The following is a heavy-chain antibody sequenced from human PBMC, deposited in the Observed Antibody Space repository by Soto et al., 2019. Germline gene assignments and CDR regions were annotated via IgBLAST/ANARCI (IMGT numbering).Heavy chain of an antibody. CDR1: GYTFTSYG. D-gene: IGHD3-3*01. V-gene: IGHV1-18*01. CDR3: ARSPRTIFGVVNYFDY. Sequence: SVKVSCKASGYTFTSYGISWVRQAPGQGLEWMGWISAYNGNTNYAQKLQGRVTMTTDTSTSTAYMELRSLRSDDTAVYYCARSPRTIFGVVNYFDYWGQGTLVTVSS. J-gene: IGHJ4*02. CDR2: ISAYNGNT.